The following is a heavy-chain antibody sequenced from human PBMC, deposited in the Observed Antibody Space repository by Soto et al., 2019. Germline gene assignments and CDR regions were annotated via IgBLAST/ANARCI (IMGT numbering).Heavy chain of an antibody. CDR3: ARGGYCSGGSCYDNAAFDI. Sequence: QVQLVQSGAEVQKPGSSVKVSCKASGGTFSSYTISWVRQAPGQGLEWMGRIIPILGIANYAQKFQGRVTITADKSTSTAYRELSSLRSEDTAVYYCARGGYCSGGSCYDNAAFDIWGQGTMVTVSS. CDR1: GGTFSSYT. V-gene: IGHV1-69*02. CDR2: IIPILGIA. J-gene: IGHJ3*02. D-gene: IGHD2-15*01.